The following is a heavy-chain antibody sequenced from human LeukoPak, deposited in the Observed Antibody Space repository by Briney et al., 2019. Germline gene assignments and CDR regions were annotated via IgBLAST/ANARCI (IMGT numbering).Heavy chain of an antibody. CDR3: ARKPPLGSSHLGAFDI. D-gene: IGHD1-26*01. J-gene: IGHJ3*02. CDR2: IIPISGTA. Sequence: GASVKVSCKASGGTFSSYAISWVRQAPGQGLEWMGGIIPISGTANYAQKFQGRVTITADESTSTAYMELSSLRSEDTAVYYCARKPPLGSSHLGAFDIWGQGTMVTVSS. CDR1: GGTFSSYA. V-gene: IGHV1-69*01.